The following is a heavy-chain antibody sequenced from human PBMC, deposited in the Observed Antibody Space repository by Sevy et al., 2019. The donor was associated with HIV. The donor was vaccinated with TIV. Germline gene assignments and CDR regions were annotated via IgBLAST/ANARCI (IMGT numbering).Heavy chain of an antibody. V-gene: IGHV3-48*03. D-gene: IGHD2-8*01. CDR3: TRNGGAFDNGFDP. CDR2: INRSGSSI. Sequence: GGSLRLSCTASGFTFSSYDMNWVRQAPGKGLEWVSKINRSGSSIYYADSVKGRFTISRDNAKNSLNMQMNSLRAEETAVYYCTRNGGAFDNGFDPWGQGTLVTVSS. J-gene: IGHJ5*02. CDR1: GFTFSSYD.